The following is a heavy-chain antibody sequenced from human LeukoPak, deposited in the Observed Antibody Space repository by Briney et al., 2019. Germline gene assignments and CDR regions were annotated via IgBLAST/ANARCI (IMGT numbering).Heavy chain of an antibody. Sequence: ASVKVSCKASGYTFTSYGISWVRQAPGQGLEWMGWISAYNGNTNYAQKLQGRVTMTTDTSTSTAYTELRSLRSDDTAVYYCARWMGYCSSTSCPGWFDPWGQGTLVTVSS. CDR3: ARWMGYCSSTSCPGWFDP. V-gene: IGHV1-18*04. CDR1: GYTFTSYG. CDR2: ISAYNGNT. J-gene: IGHJ5*02. D-gene: IGHD2-2*01.